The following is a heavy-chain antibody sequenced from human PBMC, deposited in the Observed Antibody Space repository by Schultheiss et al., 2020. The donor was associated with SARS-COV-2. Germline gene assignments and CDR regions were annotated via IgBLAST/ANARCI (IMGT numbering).Heavy chain of an antibody. V-gene: IGHV4-34*01. D-gene: IGHD3-22*01. Sequence: SQTLSLTCAVYGGSFSGYYWSWIRQPPGKGLEWIGEIYHSGSTNYNPSLKSRVTISVDKSKNQFSLKLSSVTAADTAVYYCARQGGFYYDTSGYYPDYFDYWGQGTVVTVSS. CDR1: GGSFSGYY. CDR2: IYHSGST. CDR3: ARQGGFYYDTSGYYPDYFDY. J-gene: IGHJ4*02.